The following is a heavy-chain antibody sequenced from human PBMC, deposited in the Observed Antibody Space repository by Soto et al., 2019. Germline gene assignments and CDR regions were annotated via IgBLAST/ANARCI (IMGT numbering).Heavy chain of an antibody. J-gene: IGHJ3*02. CDR3: ARVHYGSGCYYNTPSDAFDI. D-gene: IGHD3-10*01. Sequence: QVQLVQSGAEVKKPGASVKVSCKASGYTFTSYGISWVRQAPGQGLEWMGWISAYNGNTNYAQELQGRVTMTTDTSTSTAYMELRSLRSGDTAVYYCARVHYGSGCYYNTPSDAFDIWGQGTMVTVSS. CDR1: GYTFTSYG. CDR2: ISAYNGNT. V-gene: IGHV1-18*01.